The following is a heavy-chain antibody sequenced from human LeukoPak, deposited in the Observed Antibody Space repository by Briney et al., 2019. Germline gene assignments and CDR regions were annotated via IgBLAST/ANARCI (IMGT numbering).Heavy chain of an antibody. V-gene: IGHV3-21*01. CDR3: ARDTQPYSRYYYYGMDV. CDR2: ISSSSSYI. J-gene: IGHJ6*02. CDR1: GFTFSSYS. D-gene: IGHD2-15*01. Sequence: GGSLRLSCAASGFTFSSYSMNWVRQAPGKGLEWVSSISSSSSYIYYADSVKGRFTISRDNAKNSLYLQMNSLRAEDTAVYYCARDTQPYSRYYYYGMDVWGQGTTVTVSS.